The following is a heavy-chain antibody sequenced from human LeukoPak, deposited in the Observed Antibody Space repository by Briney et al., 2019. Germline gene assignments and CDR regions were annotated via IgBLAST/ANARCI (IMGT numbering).Heavy chain of an antibody. CDR3: AREGLNMVRGVIPKEAWGWFDP. D-gene: IGHD3-10*01. V-gene: IGHV4-61*02. CDR2: IYTSGST. CDR1: GGSISSGNYY. J-gene: IGHJ5*02. Sequence: SETLSLTCTVSGGSISSGNYYWNWIRQPAGKGLEWIGRIYTSGSTNYNPSLKSRVTISVDTSKNQFSLKLSSVTAADTAVCYCAREGLNMVRGVIPKEAWGWFDPWGQGTLVTVSS.